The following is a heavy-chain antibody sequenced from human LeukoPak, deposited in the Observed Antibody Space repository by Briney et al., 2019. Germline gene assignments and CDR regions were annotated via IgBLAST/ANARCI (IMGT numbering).Heavy chain of an antibody. D-gene: IGHD1-14*01. J-gene: IGHJ4*02. V-gene: IGHV3-53*01. Sequence: PGGSLRLSCAASGFTFSSYEMSWVRQAPGKGLEWVSVIYSGGSTYYADSVKGRFTISRDNSKNTLYLQMNSLRAEDTAVYYCARGGMGFEPPFDYWGQGTLVTVSS. CDR3: ARGGMGFEPPFDY. CDR1: GFTFSSYE. CDR2: IYSGGST.